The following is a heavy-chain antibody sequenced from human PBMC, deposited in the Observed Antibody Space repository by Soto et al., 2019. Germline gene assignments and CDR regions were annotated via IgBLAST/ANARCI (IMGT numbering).Heavy chain of an antibody. CDR2: IYYSGST. CDR1: GGSISSSSYY. V-gene: IGHV4-39*01. D-gene: IGHD6-13*01. Sequence: QLQLQESGPGLVKPSETLSLTCTVSGGSISSSSYYWGWIRQPPGKGLEWIGSIYYSGSTYYNPSLKSRVTISVDTSKNQFSLKLSSVTAADTAVYYCARQGIAAAGPNWFDPWGQGTLVTVSS. CDR3: ARQGIAAAGPNWFDP. J-gene: IGHJ5*02.